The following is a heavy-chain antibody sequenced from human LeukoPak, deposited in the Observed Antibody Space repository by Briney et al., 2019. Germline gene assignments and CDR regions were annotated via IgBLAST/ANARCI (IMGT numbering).Heavy chain of an antibody. D-gene: IGHD3-10*01. V-gene: IGHV3-30*02. CDR3: AKVASYGSADGFDI. J-gene: IGHJ3*02. CDR1: GFTFSSYG. CDR2: IRYDGSNK. Sequence: GRSLRLSCGASGFTFSSYGMHWVRQAPGKGLEWVAFIRYDGSNKYYADSVKGRFTISRDNSKNMLYLQMNSLRAEDTANYHCAKVASYGSADGFDIWGQGTTVTVSS.